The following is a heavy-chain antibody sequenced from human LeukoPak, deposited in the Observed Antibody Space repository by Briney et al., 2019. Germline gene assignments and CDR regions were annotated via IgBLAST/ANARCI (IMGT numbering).Heavy chain of an antibody. D-gene: IGHD1-7*01. V-gene: IGHV4-39*01. J-gene: IGHJ6*03. Sequence: SETLSLTCTVSGGSVSSSSSYWAWIRQPPGRGLEWIGSVYYSGTPYYNTSLESRVTISEDTSRNRFALMLSSVTAADTAVYYCVRQNSDYYYYYLDAWREGTTVIVSS. CDR2: VYYSGTP. CDR3: VRQNSDYYYYYLDA. CDR1: GGSVSSSSSY.